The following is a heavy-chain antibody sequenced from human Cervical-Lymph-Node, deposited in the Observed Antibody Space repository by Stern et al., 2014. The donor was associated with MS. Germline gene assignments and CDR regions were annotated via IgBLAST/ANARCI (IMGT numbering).Heavy chain of an antibody. V-gene: IGHV4-4*02. CDR3: ARDARGGGDCCNWFDP. D-gene: IGHD2-21*02. CDR1: GDSISSYYR. CDR2: IYHSVST. J-gene: IGHJ5*02. Sequence: QVQLQESGPGLVKPSGTLSLTCTVSGDSISSYYRWSWGRQPPGRGLEWIGEIYHSVSTKYNTSLKSRVTMSLDKSKDQFSLELTSVTAADTAIYYCARDARGGGDCCNWFDPWGQGTLVTVSS.